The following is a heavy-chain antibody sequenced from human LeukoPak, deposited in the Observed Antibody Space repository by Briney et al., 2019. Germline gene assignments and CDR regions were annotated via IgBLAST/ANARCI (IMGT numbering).Heavy chain of an antibody. CDR1: GFTVSSNY. Sequence: GGSLRLFCAVSGFTVSSNYMTWVRQAPGKGLEWVSVFYSGGTTYYADSVKGRFTISRDSSKNTLYLQMNSLRAEDTAVYYCAKSGRGSGSYYNAYYFDYWGQGTLVTVSS. V-gene: IGHV3-53*01. D-gene: IGHD3-10*01. CDR2: FYSGGTT. CDR3: AKSGRGSGSYYNAYYFDY. J-gene: IGHJ4*02.